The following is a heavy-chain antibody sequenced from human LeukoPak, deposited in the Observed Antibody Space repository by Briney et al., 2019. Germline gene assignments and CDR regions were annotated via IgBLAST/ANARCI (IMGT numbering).Heavy chain of an antibody. V-gene: IGHV4-31*03. CDR1: GGSISSGGYY. CDR2: IYYSGST. J-gene: IGHJ3*02. CDR3: AAMRAMVRGVIGNDAFDI. Sequence: SETLSLTCTVSGGSISSGGYYWSWIRQHPGKGLEWIGYIYYSGSTYYNPSLKSRVTISVDTSKSQFSLKLSSVTAADTAVYYCAAMRAMVRGVIGNDAFDIWGQGTMVTVSS. D-gene: IGHD3-10*01.